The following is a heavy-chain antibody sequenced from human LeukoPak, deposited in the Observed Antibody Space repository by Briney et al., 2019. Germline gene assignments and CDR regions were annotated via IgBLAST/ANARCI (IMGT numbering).Heavy chain of an antibody. CDR2: ISGSGGST. Sequence: GGSLRLSCAASGFTFSSYAMSWVRQAPGKGLEWVSAISGSGGSTYYADSVKGRFTISRDNSKNTLYLQMNSPRAEDTAVYYCARGSGRSQAFDIWGQGTMVTVSS. CDR1: GFTFSSYA. CDR3: ARGSGRSQAFDI. V-gene: IGHV3-23*01. J-gene: IGHJ3*02. D-gene: IGHD3-10*01.